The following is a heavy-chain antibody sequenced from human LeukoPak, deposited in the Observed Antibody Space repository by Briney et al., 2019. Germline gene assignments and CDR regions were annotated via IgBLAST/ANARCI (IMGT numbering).Heavy chain of an antibody. V-gene: IGHV4-39*07. J-gene: IGHJ4*02. Sequence: SETLSLTCSVSGDSISSSTYYWGWIRQPPKKGLEWVGSFFYGGSTYYNPSLKSRVTISVDTSKNQFSLKLSSVTAADTAVYYCARAKAMVVAAIAFDYWGQGTLVTVSS. CDR2: FFYGGST. CDR1: GDSISSSTYY. D-gene: IGHD2-15*01. CDR3: ARAKAMVVAAIAFDY.